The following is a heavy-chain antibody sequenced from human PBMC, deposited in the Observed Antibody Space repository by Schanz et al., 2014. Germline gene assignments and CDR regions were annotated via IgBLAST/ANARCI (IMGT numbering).Heavy chain of an antibody. J-gene: IGHJ4*02. Sequence: QVQLQQWGAGLLKPSETLSLSCAVYSGSFSGYYWSWIRQPPGKGLEWIGEINHSGSTNYNPSLKRRSTISVATPKNQFPLKMSSVPAADTAVYYCARGPDSTSADVTRGRRRYCFDYWGQGTLVTVSS. CDR2: INHSGST. V-gene: IGHV4-34*01. D-gene: IGHD6-13*01. CDR3: ARGPDSTSADVTRGRRRYCFDY. CDR1: SGSFSGYY.